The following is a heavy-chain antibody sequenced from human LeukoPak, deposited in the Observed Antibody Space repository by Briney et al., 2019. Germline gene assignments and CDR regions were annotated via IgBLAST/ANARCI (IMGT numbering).Heavy chain of an antibody. D-gene: IGHD3-3*01. J-gene: IGHJ4*02. Sequence: GSLRLSCAASGFTVSSNYMSWVRQAPGKGLEWVSVIYSGGNTYYADSVKGRFTISRDNSKNTLYLQMNSLRAEDTAVYYCARHFGVVTFDYWGQGTLVAVST. V-gene: IGHV3-53*01. CDR2: IYSGGNT. CDR1: GFTVSSNY. CDR3: ARHFGVVTFDY.